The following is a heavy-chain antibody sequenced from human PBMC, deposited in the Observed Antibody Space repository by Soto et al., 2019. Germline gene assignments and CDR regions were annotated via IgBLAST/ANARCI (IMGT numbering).Heavy chain of an antibody. Sequence: ASAKVSCKASGFTFTSSAVQWVRQARGQRLEWIGWIVVGSGNTNYAQKFQERVTITRDMSTSTAYMELSSLRSEDTAVYYCAEDSGPSAWYLDLWSRGTLVTVSS. CDR1: GFTFTSSA. CDR2: IVVGSGNT. D-gene: IGHD6-25*01. J-gene: IGHJ2*01. V-gene: IGHV1-58*01. CDR3: AEDSGPSAWYLDL.